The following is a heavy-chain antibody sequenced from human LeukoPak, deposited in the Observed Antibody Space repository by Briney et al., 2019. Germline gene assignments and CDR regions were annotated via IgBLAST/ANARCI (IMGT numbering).Heavy chain of an antibody. D-gene: IGHD3-10*01. J-gene: IGHJ4*02. CDR1: GFTFSSYG. CDR3: ARVGGRLPFDY. Sequence: GGTLRLSCAASGFTFSSYGMSWVRQTPGKRLEWVSAISGSGGNTYDADSVKGRFTISRDNSKNTLYLQMNSLRSEDTAVYYCARVGGRLPFDYWGQGTLVTVSS. CDR2: ISGSGGNT. V-gene: IGHV3-23*01.